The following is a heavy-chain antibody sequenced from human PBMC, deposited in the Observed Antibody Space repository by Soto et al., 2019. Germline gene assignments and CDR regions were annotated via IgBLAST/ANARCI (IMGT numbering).Heavy chain of an antibody. J-gene: IGHJ4*02. V-gene: IGHV5-51*01. CDR1: GYSFTSYW. Sequence: GESLKISCRGSGYSFTSYWIGWVRQMPGQGLEWMGIVFPGDSDTKYSPSFQGQVTISADKSINTAYLQWSGLRASDTAMYYCARHYSPSSPDSWGQGTLVTVSS. D-gene: IGHD6-6*01. CDR3: ARHYSPSSPDS. CDR2: VFPGDSDT.